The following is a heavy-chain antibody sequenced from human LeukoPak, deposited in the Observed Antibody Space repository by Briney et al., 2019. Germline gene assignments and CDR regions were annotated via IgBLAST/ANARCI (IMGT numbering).Heavy chain of an antibody. J-gene: IGHJ4*02. CDR1: GGSISSSSYY. CDR2: IYYSGST. CDR3: AGRLVRRGDY. Sequence: PSETLSLTCTVSGGSISSSSYYWGWIRQPPGKGLEWIGSIYYSGSTYYNPSLKSRVTISVDTSKNQFSLKLSSVTAADTAVYYCAGRLVRRGDYWGQGTLVTVSS. D-gene: IGHD6-19*01. V-gene: IGHV4-39*01.